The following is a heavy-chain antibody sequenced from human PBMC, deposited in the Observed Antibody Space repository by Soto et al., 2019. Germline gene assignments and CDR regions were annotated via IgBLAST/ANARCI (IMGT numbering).Heavy chain of an antibody. D-gene: IGHD5-18*01. CDR3: ARRDTAMVYFDY. Sequence: SATLPRSCAVSGGSISSGAYSWCWIRQPPGKGLEWIGYIYHSGSTYYNPSLNSRVIISVDRSKNQFSLNRSSVTAADTAVYYCARRDTAMVYFDYWGQGTLVTVSS. V-gene: IGHV4-30-2*01. CDR1: GGSISSGAYS. CDR2: IYHSGST. J-gene: IGHJ4*01.